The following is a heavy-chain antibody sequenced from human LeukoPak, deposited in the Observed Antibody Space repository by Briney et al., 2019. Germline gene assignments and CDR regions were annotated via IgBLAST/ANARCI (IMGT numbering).Heavy chain of an antibody. Sequence: GGSLRLSCAASGFTFSSYEMNWVRQAPGKGLEWVSYISSSGSSIYYADSVKGRFTISRDNAKNSLYLQMNSLRAEDTAVYYCERVSWGNSWYFDLWGRGTLVTVSS. D-gene: IGHD6-13*01. J-gene: IGHJ2*01. CDR1: GFTFSSYE. CDR2: ISSSGSSI. CDR3: ERVSWGNSWYFDL. V-gene: IGHV3-48*03.